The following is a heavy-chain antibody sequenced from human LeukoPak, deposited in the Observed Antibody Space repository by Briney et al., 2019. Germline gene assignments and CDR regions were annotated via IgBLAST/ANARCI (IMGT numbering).Heavy chain of an antibody. V-gene: IGHV1-2*02. Sequence: GASVKVSCKASGYTFTGYYMHWVRQAPGQGLEWMGWINPNSGGTNYAQKFQGRVSMTRNTSTSTAYMELRSLRSDDTAVYYCARFMITFGGVIVPFDYWGQGTLVTVSS. CDR1: GYTFTGYY. J-gene: IGHJ4*02. CDR2: INPNSGGT. CDR3: ARFMITFGGVIVPFDY. D-gene: IGHD3-16*02.